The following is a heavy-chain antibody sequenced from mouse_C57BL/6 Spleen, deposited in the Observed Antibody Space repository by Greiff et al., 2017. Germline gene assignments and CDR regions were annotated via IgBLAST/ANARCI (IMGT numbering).Heavy chain of an antibody. V-gene: IGHV1-15*01. D-gene: IGHD2-3*01. CDR3: TRGGWLLAYFDV. J-gene: IGHJ1*03. CDR2: IDPETGGT. CDR1: GYTFTDYE. Sequence: QVHVKQSGAELVRPGASVTLSCKASGYTFTDYEMHWVKQTPVHGLEWIGAIDPETGGTAYNQKFKGKAILTADKSSSTAYMELRSLTSEDSAVYYCTRGGWLLAYFDVWGTGTTVTVSS.